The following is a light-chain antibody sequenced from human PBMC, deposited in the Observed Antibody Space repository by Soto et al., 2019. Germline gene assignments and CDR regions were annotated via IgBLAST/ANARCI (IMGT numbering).Light chain of an antibody. CDR1: QRINIY. CDR3: QQSFSTPT. J-gene: IGKJ5*01. CDR2: SAS. V-gene: IGKV1-39*01. Sequence: EIEITQTPSSLSTSIGDRVTITCRASQRINIYLNWYRQKPGKAPELLIYSASNLQSGVPSRFSGSGSGTDFTLTISGLQSEDFATYYCQQSFSTPTFGQRRRLEIK.